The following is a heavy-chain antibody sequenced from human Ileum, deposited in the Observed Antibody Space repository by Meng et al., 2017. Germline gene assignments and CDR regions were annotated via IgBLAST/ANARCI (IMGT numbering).Heavy chain of an antibody. V-gene: IGHV4-39*01. J-gene: IGHJ4*02. CDR1: GGSISSSSHC. CDR2: ICYSGNT. Sequence: QLQLQESGPGLVKPSETLSLTCTVSGGSISSSSHCCDWIRQSTGKGLEWIGSICYSGNTYYNPSLKSRVSMSVDTSKKQISLKLNSVTAADTAVYYCARRTGEVDLLDYWGQGTLVTVSS. CDR3: ARRTGEVDLLDY. D-gene: IGHD7-27*01.